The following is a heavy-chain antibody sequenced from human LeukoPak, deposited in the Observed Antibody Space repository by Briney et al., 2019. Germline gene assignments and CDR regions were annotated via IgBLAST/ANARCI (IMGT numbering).Heavy chain of an antibody. J-gene: IGHJ4*02. V-gene: IGHV4-31*03. CDR1: GGSISSGGYY. CDR3: ARRVGVPGDVFDY. CDR2: IYYSGSM. D-gene: IGHD2-15*01. Sequence: SETLSLTCTVSGGSISSGGYYWSWIRQHPGKGLEWIGYIYYSGSMYYNPSLKSRVAISVDTSKNQSSLRLSSRLAPDTALYYCARRVGVPGDVFDYWRQETLVTVST.